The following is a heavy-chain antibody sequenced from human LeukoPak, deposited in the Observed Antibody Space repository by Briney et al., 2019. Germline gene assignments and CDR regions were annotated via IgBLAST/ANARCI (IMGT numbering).Heavy chain of an antibody. CDR1: GGSISSSLYY. CDR3: ARHEWQQLVKFDY. CDR2: IYYSGST. D-gene: IGHD6-13*01. Sequence: SETLSLTCTVSGGSISSSLYYWGWIRQPPGKGLEWIGTIYYSGSTYYNPSLKGRVTISVDTSKNQFSLKVSSVTAADTAVYYCARHEWQQLVKFDYWGQEPWSPSPQ. J-gene: IGHJ4*01. V-gene: IGHV4-39*01.